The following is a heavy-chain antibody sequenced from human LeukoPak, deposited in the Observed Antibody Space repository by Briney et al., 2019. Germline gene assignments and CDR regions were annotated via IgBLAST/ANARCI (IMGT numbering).Heavy chain of an antibody. J-gene: IGHJ6*03. CDR1: GFTFSSYW. V-gene: IGHV3-74*01. D-gene: IGHD6-13*01. CDR2: INSDGSST. CDR3: ARYAKGAAGSSWYEYYYYYYMDV. Sequence: PGGSLRLSCAASGFTFSSYWMHWVRQAPGKGLVWVSRINSDGSSTSYADSVKGRFTISRDNAKNTLYLQMNSLRAEDTAVYYCARYAKGAAGSSWYEYYYYYYMDVWGKETTVTVSS.